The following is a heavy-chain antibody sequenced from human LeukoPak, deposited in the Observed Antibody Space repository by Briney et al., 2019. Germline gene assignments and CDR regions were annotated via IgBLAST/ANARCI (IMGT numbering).Heavy chain of an antibody. CDR2: IYYSGGT. D-gene: IGHD3-22*01. V-gene: IGHV4-59*12. CDR3: ARGTTKGYYYDSSGYYTK. J-gene: IGHJ4*02. CDR1: GGSINSYY. Sequence: SETLSLTCNVSGGSINSYYWGWFRQPPGKRLECIGYIYYSGGTTYNPSLKSRVTISVDTSTNRISLKLTSVTAADTAVYFCARGTTKGYYYDSSGYYTKWGQGTLVTVSS.